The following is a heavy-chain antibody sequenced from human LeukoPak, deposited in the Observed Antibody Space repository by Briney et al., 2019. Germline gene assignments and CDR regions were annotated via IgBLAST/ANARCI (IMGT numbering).Heavy chain of an antibody. D-gene: IGHD3-3*01. CDR3: AKGGEIFGVVDY. CDR1: GFTFSSYA. CDR2: ISGSGGST. Sequence: GGSLRLSCAAYGFTFSSYAMSWVRQAPGRGLEWVSAISGSGGSTYYADSVKGGFTISRDNSKNTLYLQMNSRRAEDTAVYYCAKGGEIFGVVDYWGQGTLVTVSS. V-gene: IGHV3-23*01. J-gene: IGHJ4*02.